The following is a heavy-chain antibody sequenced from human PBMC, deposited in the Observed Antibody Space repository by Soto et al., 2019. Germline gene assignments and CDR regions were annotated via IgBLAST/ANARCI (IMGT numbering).Heavy chain of an antibody. CDR2: TNTGNGNT. D-gene: IGHD6-19*01. V-gene: IGHV1-3*04. Sequence: QVQLVQSGADVKKPGASVKVSCKTSGYTFTSYALHWVRQAPGQRLEWMGWTNTGNGNTKYSQKLQGRVTITRDTSPTTAYMEIDSVISEDTAVYYCGGARRPGQQWNNFDYWGQGTLVTVSS. CDR1: GYTFTSYA. J-gene: IGHJ4*02. CDR3: GGARRPGQQWNNFDY.